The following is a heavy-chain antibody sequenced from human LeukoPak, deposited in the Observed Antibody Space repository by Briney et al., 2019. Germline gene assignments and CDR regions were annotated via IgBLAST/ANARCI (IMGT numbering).Heavy chain of an antibody. Sequence: GGSLRLSCAASGFTFSSYSMSWVRQAPGKGLEWVSSISSSSSYIYYADSVKGRFTISRDNAKNSLYLQMNSLRAEDTAVYYCAREDYGDYGWFDPWGQGTLVTVSS. CDR3: AREDYGDYGWFDP. D-gene: IGHD4-17*01. CDR2: ISSSSSYI. CDR1: GFTFSSYS. J-gene: IGHJ5*02. V-gene: IGHV3-21*01.